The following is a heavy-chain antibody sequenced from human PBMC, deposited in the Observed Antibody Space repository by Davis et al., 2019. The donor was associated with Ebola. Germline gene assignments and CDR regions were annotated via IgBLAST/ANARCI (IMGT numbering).Heavy chain of an antibody. J-gene: IGHJ4*02. D-gene: IGHD1-26*01. CDR2: SWYDGSRQ. V-gene: IGHV3-33*01. CDR3: ARDTWYSGDDNGGD. Sequence: GESLKISCSASGFIFSNYGMHCVRQVLGKGLEWVALSWYDGSRQYYADSVKGRFTVSRDNSKNTLYLQMDSLRAEDTAMYYCARDTWYSGDDNGGDWGQGTLVTVSS. CDR1: GFIFSNYG.